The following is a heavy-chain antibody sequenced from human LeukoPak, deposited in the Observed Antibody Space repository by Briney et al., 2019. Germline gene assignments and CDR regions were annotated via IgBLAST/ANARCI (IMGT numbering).Heavy chain of an antibody. CDR1: GFTFDDYA. D-gene: IGHD6-19*01. J-gene: IGHJ4*02. CDR3: AKGLIAVAGHFDY. CDR2: ISWNSGSI. V-gene: IGHV3-9*01. Sequence: GGSLRLSCAASGFTFDDYAMHRVRQAPGKGLEWVSGISWNSGSIGYADSVKGRFTISRDNAKNSLYLQMNSLRAEDTALYYCAKGLIAVAGHFDYWGQGTLVTVSS.